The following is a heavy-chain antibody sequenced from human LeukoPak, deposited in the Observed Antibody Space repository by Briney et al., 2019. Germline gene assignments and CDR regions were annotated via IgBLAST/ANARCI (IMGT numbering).Heavy chain of an antibody. CDR2: ISAYNGNT. Sequence: ASVKVSCKASGYTFTSYGISWVRQAPGQGLEWMGWISAYNGNTNYAQKLQGRVTMTTDTSTSTAYMELRSLRSDATAVYYCARVPITMTYYYYMDVWGKGTTVTVSS. CDR1: GYTFTSYG. V-gene: IGHV1-18*01. D-gene: IGHD3-22*01. J-gene: IGHJ6*03. CDR3: ARVPITMTYYYYMDV.